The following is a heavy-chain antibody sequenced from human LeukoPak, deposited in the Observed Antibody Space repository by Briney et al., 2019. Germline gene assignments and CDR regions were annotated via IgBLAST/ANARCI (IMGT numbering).Heavy chain of an antibody. CDR3: ASSDVRGY. CDR2: IHYDESNK. V-gene: IGHV3-30*02. D-gene: IGHD3-10*01. CDR1: GFTFSTYG. J-gene: IGHJ4*02. Sequence: GGSLRLSCAASGFTFSTYGMHWVRQAPGKGLEWVAFIHYDESNKKYADSVKSRFTISRDNSQNTLYLQMNSLRADDTAVYYCASSDVRGYWGQGTLVTVSS.